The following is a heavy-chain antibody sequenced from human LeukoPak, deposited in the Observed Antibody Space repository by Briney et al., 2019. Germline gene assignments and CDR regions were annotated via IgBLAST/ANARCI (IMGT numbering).Heavy chain of an antibody. CDR3: ARGYSDYAYYYYGMDV. Sequence: ASVKVSCKASGYTFTSYDINWVRQATGQGLEWMGWMNPNSGNTGYAQKFQGRVTMTRNTSISTAYMELSSLRSEDTAVYYCARGYSDYAYYYYGMDVWGQGTTVTVSS. J-gene: IGHJ6*02. CDR1: GYTFTSYD. D-gene: IGHD5-12*01. CDR2: MNPNSGNT. V-gene: IGHV1-8*01.